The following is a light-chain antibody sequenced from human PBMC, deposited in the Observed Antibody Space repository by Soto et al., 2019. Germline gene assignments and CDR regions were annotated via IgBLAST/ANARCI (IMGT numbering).Light chain of an antibody. CDR2: EVN. CDR1: SSDVGAYKY. Sequence: QSALTQPPSASGSPGQSVTISCTGTSSDVGAYKYVSWYQQHPGKSPKLIIYEVNQRPSGVPPRFSGSKSDNTASLTVSGLQTEDEADYYCSSYAGSDNPYVFGSGTKVTVL. CDR3: SSYAGSDNPYV. V-gene: IGLV2-8*01. J-gene: IGLJ1*01.